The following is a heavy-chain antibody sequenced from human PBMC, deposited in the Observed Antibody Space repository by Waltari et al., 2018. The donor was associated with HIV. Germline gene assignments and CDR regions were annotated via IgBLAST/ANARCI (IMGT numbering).Heavy chain of an antibody. CDR3: ARAGRDGKLPPDY. CDR2: INSDASST. D-gene: IGHD1-7*01. Sequence: EVQLVESGGGLVQPGGSLRLSCAASGFPFSSYWTHWVRQAPGKGLVWVSRINSDASSTSYADSVKGRFTIARDKAKNTLLLQMNSRRAEDTALYCCARAGRDGKLPPDYWGQGTLVTVSS. J-gene: IGHJ4*02. CDR1: GFPFSSYW. V-gene: IGHV3-74*01.